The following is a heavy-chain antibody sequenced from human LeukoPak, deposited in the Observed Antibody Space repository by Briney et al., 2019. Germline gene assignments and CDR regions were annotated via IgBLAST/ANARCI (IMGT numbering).Heavy chain of an antibody. CDR1: GGSISSYY. J-gene: IGHJ4*02. Sequence: PSETLSLTCTVSGGSISSYYWSWIRQPPGKGLEWIGYIYYSGSTNYNPSLKSRVTISVDTSKNQFSLKLSSVTAADTAAYYCARENHDSSLDYWGQGTLVTVSP. D-gene: IGHD3-22*01. V-gene: IGHV4-59*01. CDR3: ARENHDSSLDY. CDR2: IYYSGST.